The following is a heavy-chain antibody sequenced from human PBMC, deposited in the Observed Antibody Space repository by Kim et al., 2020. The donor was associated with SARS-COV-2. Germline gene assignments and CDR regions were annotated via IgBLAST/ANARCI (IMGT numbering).Heavy chain of an antibody. CDR1: GYTFTGYY. J-gene: IGHJ6*02. V-gene: IGHV1-2*02. CDR3: AREPLHYDYVWGSYRETPRDYYGMDV. Sequence: ASVKVSCKASGYTFTGYYMHWVRQAPGQGLEWMGWINPNSGGTNYAQKFQGRVTMTRDTSISTAYMELSRLRSDDTAVYYCAREPLHYDYVWGSYRETPRDYYGMDVWGQGTTVTVSS. D-gene: IGHD3-16*02. CDR2: INPNSGGT.